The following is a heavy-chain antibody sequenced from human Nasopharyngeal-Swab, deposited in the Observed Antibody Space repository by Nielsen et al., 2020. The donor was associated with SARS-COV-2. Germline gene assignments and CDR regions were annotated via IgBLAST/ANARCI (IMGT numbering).Heavy chain of an antibody. J-gene: IGHJ6*02. CDR2: ISSSGNTI. D-gene: IGHD2-15*01. V-gene: IGHV3-11*04. CDR3: ASGSAGMDV. CDR1: GFTFRDYY. Sequence: GESLKISCAASGFTFRDYYMSWIRQAPGKGLEWVSYISSSGNTIYYADSVKGRFTISRDNAKNTLYLQMNSLRAEDTAVYYCASGSAGMDVWGQGTTVTVSS.